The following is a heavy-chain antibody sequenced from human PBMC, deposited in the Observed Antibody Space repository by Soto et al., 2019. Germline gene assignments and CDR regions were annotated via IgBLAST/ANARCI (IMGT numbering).Heavy chain of an antibody. J-gene: IGHJ6*02. CDR3: ASGGSGPTRSKYYYYGMDV. D-gene: IGHD6-19*01. CDR1: GGTFSSYA. CDR2: IIPIFGTA. V-gene: IGHV1-69*05. Sequence: SVKVSCKASGGTFSSYAISWVRQAPGQGLEWMGGIIPIFGTANYAQKFQGRVTITTDESTSTAYMELSSLRSEDTAVYYCASGGSGPTRSKYYYYGMDVWGQGTTVTVSS.